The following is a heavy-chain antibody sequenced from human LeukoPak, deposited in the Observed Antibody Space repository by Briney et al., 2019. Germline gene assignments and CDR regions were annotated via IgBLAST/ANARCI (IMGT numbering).Heavy chain of an antibody. CDR3: ARDRSGRYYNGFDY. CDR1: GFTFSSYG. D-gene: IGHD1-26*01. J-gene: IGHJ4*02. CDR2: IWYDGSNK. Sequence: GGSLRLSCAASGFTFSSYGMHWVRQAPGKGLEWVAVIWYDGSNKYYADSVKGRFTISRDNSKNTLYLQMNSLRAEDTAVYYCARDRSGRYYNGFDYWGQGTLVTVSS. V-gene: IGHV3-33*01.